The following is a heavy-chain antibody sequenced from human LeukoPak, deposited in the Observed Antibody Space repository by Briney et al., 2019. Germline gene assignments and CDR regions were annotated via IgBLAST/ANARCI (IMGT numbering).Heavy chain of an antibody. D-gene: IGHD3-9*01. V-gene: IGHV4-61*02. CDR3: AREATADILTGYYTSPHFDY. Sequence: SETLSLTCTVSNGSISIGTFYWSWIRQPAGKGLEWIGRIYTTGSTNYNPSLKSRVTMSVDTSKNQFSLKLSSVTAADTAVYYCAREATADILTGYYTSPHFDYWGQGTLVTVSS. CDR2: IYTTGST. J-gene: IGHJ4*02. CDR1: NGSISIGTFY.